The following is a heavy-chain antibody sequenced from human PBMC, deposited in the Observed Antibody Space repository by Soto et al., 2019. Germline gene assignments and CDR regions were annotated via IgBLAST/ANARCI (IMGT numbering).Heavy chain of an antibody. V-gene: IGHV3-7*05. CDR2: IKQDGSEK. CDR3: ARDKWIGYFDY. J-gene: IGHJ4*02. CDR1: GFTFSRYW. D-gene: IGHD5-12*01. Sequence: PGGSLRLSCAASGFTFSRYWISWVRQAPGKGLEWVANIKQDGSEKYYVDSVKGRFTISRDNAKNSLYLQMNSLRAEDTAVYYCARDKWIGYFDYWGQGTLVTVSS.